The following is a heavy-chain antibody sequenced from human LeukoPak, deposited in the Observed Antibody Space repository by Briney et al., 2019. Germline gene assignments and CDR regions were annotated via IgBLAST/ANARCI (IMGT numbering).Heavy chain of an antibody. V-gene: IGHV3-21*03. CDR2: ISSSSSYI. Sequence: GGSLRLSCAASGFTFSSYSMNWVRQAPGKGLEWVSSISSSSSYIYYADSVKGRFTISRDNAKNSLYLQMNSLKTEDTAVYYCTTGKPPSLRFLESGKYYFDYWGQGTLVTVSS. CDR3: TTGKPPSLRFLESGKYYFDY. J-gene: IGHJ4*02. D-gene: IGHD3-3*01. CDR1: GFTFSSYS.